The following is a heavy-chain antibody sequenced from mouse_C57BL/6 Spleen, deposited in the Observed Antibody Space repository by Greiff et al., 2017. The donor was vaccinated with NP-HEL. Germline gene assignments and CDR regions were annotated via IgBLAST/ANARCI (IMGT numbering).Heavy chain of an antibody. CDR1: GYTFTDYY. CDR3: ARGDYYGSSDWYFDV. V-gene: IGHV1-19*01. D-gene: IGHD1-1*01. Sequence: EVQLQQSGPVLVKPGASVKMSCKASGYTFTDYYMNWVKQSHGKSLEWIGVINPYNGGTSYNQTFKGKATLTVDKSSSTAYMELNSLTSEDSAVYYCARGDYYGSSDWYFDVWGTGTTVTVSS. J-gene: IGHJ1*03. CDR2: INPYNGGT.